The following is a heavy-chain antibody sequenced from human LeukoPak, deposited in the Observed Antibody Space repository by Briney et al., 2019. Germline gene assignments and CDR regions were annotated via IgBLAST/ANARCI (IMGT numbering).Heavy chain of an antibody. D-gene: IGHD3-10*01. CDR1: GGSFSGYY. CDR2: INHSGST. J-gene: IGHJ4*02. V-gene: IGHV4-34*01. Sequence: SETLSLTCAVYGGSFSGYYWSWIRQPPGKGLEWIGEINHSGSTNYNPSLKSRVTISVDTSKNQFSLKLSSVTAADTAVYYCARGSLTYYYGSGSSPHFDYWGQGILVTVSS. CDR3: ARGSLTYYYGSGSSPHFDY.